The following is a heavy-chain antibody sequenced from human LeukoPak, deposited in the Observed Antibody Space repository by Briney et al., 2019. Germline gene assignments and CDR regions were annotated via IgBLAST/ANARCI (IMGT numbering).Heavy chain of an antibody. V-gene: IGHV1-69*05. D-gene: IGHD4-11*01. CDR1: GGTFSSYA. CDR2: IIPIFGTA. CDR3: ATLGHDYTSAAYDY. Sequence: ASVKVSCKASGGTFSSYAISWVRQAPGQGLEWMGGIIPIFGTANYAQKFQGRVTITTDESTSTAYMELRSLRSEDTAVYYCATLGHDYTSAAYDYWGQGTLVTVSS. J-gene: IGHJ4*02.